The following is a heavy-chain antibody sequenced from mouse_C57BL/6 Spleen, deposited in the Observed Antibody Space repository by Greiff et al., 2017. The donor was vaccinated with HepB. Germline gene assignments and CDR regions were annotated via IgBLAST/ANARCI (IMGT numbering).Heavy chain of an antibody. Sequence: QVQLQQPGAELVMPGASVKLSCKASGYTFPSYWMHWVKQRPGQGLEWIGEIDPSDSYTNYNQKFKGKSTLTVDKSASTAYMQLSSLTSEDSAVYYCARGGVKWYFDVWGAGTTVTVSS. D-gene: IGHD2-2*01. CDR3: ARGGVKWYFDV. J-gene: IGHJ1*01. CDR2: IDPSDSYT. CDR1: GYTFPSYW. V-gene: IGHV1-69*01.